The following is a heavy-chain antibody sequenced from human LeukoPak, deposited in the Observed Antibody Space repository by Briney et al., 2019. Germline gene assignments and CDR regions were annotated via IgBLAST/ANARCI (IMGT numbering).Heavy chain of an antibody. D-gene: IGHD6-6*01. J-gene: IGHJ3*01. CDR2: IYYSGST. CDR1: GGSISNYY. V-gene: IGHV4-59*01. Sequence: SETLSLTCTVPGGSISNYYWSWIRRPPGKGLEWIGYIYYSGSTLYNPSLKSRVTISVATSNNQFSLMLSSMPDADTAVYHFARGGVWDAFDVWGQGTMVTVSS. CDR3: ARGGVWDAFDV.